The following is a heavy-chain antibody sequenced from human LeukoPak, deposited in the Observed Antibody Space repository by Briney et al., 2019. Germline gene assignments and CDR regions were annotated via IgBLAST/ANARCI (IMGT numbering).Heavy chain of an antibody. J-gene: IGHJ4*02. Sequence: PSQTLSLTCTVSGGSISSGSYYWRWIRQPAGKGLEWIGRIYTSGSTNYNPSLKSRVTISVDTSKNQFSLKLSSVTAADTAVYYCARVKQLLFDYWGQGTLVTVSS. V-gene: IGHV4-61*02. CDR1: GGSISSGSYY. CDR3: ARVKQLLFDY. D-gene: IGHD2-2*01. CDR2: IYTSGST.